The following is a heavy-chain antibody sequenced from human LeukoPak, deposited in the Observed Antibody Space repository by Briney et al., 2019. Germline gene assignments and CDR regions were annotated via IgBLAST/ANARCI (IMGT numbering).Heavy chain of an antibody. V-gene: IGHV3-20*04. CDR1: GFTFDDYG. D-gene: IGHD3-16*02. CDR2: INWNGGST. J-gene: IGHJ4*02. Sequence: PGGSLRLSCAASGFTFDDYGMSWVRQAPGKGLEWVSGINWNGGSTGYADSVKGRFTVSRDNSKNTLYLQMNSLRAEDTAVYYCAKGGGGVVAHWGQGTLVTVSS. CDR3: AKGGGGVVAH.